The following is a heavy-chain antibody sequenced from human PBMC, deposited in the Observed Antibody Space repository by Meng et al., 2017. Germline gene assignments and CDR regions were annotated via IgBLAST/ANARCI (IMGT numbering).Heavy chain of an antibody. J-gene: IGHJ4*02. CDR3: ARGGSSGYYPSPRY. D-gene: IGHD3-22*01. CDR1: WFTVSSNY. V-gene: IGHV3-53*01. Sequence: GGSLRLSCAASWFTVSSNYMSWVRQAPGKGLEWVSVIYSGGSTYYADSVKGRFTISRDNSKNTLYLQMNSLRAEDTAVYYCARGGSSGYYPSPRYWGQGTLVTVSS. CDR2: IYSGGST.